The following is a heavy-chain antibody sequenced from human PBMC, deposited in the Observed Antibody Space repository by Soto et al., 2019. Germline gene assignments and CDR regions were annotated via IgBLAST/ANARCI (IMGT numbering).Heavy chain of an antibody. V-gene: IGHV5-51*01. J-gene: IGHJ6*02. D-gene: IGHD1-26*01. CDR3: ARHRLRSGSYYYYYGLDV. CDR2: IYPGDSET. CDR1: GYSFTTYW. Sequence: GESLKICCKGSGYSFTTYWIGWVRQMPGKGLEWMGIIYPGDSETRYSPSFEGQVTISADKSINTAYLQWSSLKASDTAMYYCARHRLRSGSYYYYYGLDVWGQGTTVTVSS.